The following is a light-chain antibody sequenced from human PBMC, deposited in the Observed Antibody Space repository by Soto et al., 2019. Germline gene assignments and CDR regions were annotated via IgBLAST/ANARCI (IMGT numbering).Light chain of an antibody. Sequence: QSLLTQPPSESGSLGQSVTISCTGTSRDVGAYNYVSWYQQHPGKATNLMIYEVTRRPSGVPDRFSGSKSGNTASMTVSGLQAEDEADYYCSSYVGSRNVFGTGTTVSVL. CDR3: SSYVGSRNV. CDR1: SRDVGAYNY. V-gene: IGLV2-8*01. J-gene: IGLJ1*01. CDR2: EVT.